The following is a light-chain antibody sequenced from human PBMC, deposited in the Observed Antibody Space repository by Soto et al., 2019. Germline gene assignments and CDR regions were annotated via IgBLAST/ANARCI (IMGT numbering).Light chain of an antibody. CDR3: CSYAGSNYV. V-gene: IGLV2-23*02. CDR2: EVT. J-gene: IGLJ1*01. CDR1: SSDVGSYNL. Sequence: QSALTQPASGSGSPRQSITISCTGTSSDVGSYNLVSWYQQPPGKAPKLMIYEVTKRPSGVSDRFSGSKSGNTASLAISGLRGEDEADYYCCSYAGSNYVFGTGTKVTVL.